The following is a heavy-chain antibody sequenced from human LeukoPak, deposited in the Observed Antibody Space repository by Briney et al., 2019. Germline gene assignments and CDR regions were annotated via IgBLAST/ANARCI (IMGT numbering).Heavy chain of an antibody. J-gene: IGHJ5*02. CDR2: LDYSGST. CDR1: GGSFSGDY. V-gene: IGHV4-34*01. D-gene: IGHD1-14*01. Sequence: PSETLSLTCAVYGGSFSGDYWSWIRQPPGKGLEWIGTLDYSGSTYYNPSLKSRVTVSVDTSENHFSLKLSSVTAADTAVYYCAGYLANHFDPWGQGTLVTVSS. CDR3: AGYLANHFDP.